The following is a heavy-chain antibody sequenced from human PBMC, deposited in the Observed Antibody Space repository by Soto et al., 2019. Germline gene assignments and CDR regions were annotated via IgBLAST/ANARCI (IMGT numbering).Heavy chain of an antibody. D-gene: IGHD2-15*01. CDR2: IKQDGSEK. J-gene: IGHJ3*02. Sequence: VGPLRLSYAASGFTFSSYWMSWVRRAPGKGLEWVANIKQDGSEKYYVDSVKGRFTISRDNAKNSLYLQMNSLRAEDTAVYYCAREAVAATLYAFDIWGQGTMVTVSS. CDR1: GFTFSSYW. CDR3: AREAVAATLYAFDI. V-gene: IGHV3-7*01.